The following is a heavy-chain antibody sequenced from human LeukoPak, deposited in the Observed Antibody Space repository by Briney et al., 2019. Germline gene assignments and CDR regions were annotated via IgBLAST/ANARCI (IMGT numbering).Heavy chain of an antibody. CDR3: ARGWFGDFNYYYYYGMDV. CDR1: GGSISSYY. J-gene: IGHJ6*02. D-gene: IGHD3-10*01. V-gene: IGHV4-59*01. Sequence: KASETLSLTCTVSGGSISSYYWSWIRQPPGKGLEWIGYIYYSGSTNYNPSLKSRVTISVDTSKNQFSLKLSSVTAADTAVYYCARGWFGDFNYYYYYGMDVWGQGTTVTVSS. CDR2: IYYSGST.